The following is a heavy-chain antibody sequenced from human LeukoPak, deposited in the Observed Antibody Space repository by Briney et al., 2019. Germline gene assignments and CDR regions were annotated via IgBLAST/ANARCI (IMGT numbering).Heavy chain of an antibody. CDR1: GGTFSSYA. V-gene: IGHV1-69*04. D-gene: IGHD3-22*01. J-gene: IGHJ4*02. CDR2: IIPILGIA. CDR3: AREGSPDYYDSSGYLDY. Sequence: SVKVSCKASGGTFSSYAISWVRQAPGQGLEWMGRIIPILGIANYAQKFQGRVTTTADKSTSTACMELSSLRSEDTAVYYCAREGSPDYYDSSGYLDYWGQGTLVTVSS.